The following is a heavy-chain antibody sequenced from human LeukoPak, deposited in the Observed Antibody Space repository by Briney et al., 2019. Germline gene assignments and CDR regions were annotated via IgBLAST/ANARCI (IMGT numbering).Heavy chain of an antibody. Sequence: SESLSLTCTVSGGSISSYYWSWIRQPPGKGLEWIGYIYYSGSTNYNPSLKSRVTISVDTSKNQFSLKLSSVTAADTAVYYCARPYYDGSGSMYAFDIWGQGTMVTVSS. CDR2: IYYSGST. CDR1: GGSISSYY. D-gene: IGHD3-10*01. CDR3: ARPYYDGSGSMYAFDI. V-gene: IGHV4-59*08. J-gene: IGHJ3*02.